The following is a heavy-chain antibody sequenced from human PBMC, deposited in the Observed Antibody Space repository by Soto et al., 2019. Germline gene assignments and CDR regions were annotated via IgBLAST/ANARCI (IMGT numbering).Heavy chain of an antibody. Sequence: QVQLPESVPGLVKPSQTLSLTCNVSGGSISSGDYYWSWIRQPPGQGLEWIGYTYYSGDTDYNPSLKSRVTISVDTSKTQFSLKLSAVTAADTAVYYTTPADCGGDCPWGQGTRVTVSS. J-gene: IGHJ5*02. D-gene: IGHD2-21*02. CDR1: GGSISSGDYY. CDR3: TPADCGGDCP. V-gene: IGHV4-30-4*01. CDR2: TYYSGDT.